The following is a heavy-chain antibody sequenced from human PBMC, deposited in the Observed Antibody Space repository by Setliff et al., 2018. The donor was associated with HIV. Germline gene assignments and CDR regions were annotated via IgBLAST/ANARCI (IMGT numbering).Heavy chain of an antibody. CDR3: ARAPRYYRGWYIPEYFDN. CDR1: GGSISSVNYY. V-gene: IGHV4-61*02. D-gene: IGHD6-19*01. Sequence: PSETLSLTCNASGGSISSVNYYWNWVRQPAGKGLEWIGRIYASGSPTYNPPLKSRVTISVDTSKNHFSLRLNSVTAADTAVYFCARAPRYYRGWYIPEYFDNWGEGTLVTVSS. CDR2: IYASGSP. J-gene: IGHJ4*02.